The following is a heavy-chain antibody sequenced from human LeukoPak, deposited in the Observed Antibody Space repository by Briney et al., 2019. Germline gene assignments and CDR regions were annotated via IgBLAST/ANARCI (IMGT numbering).Heavy chain of an antibody. CDR3: ARGGYGHGFDI. D-gene: IGHD5-12*01. J-gene: IGHJ3*02. CDR1: GFTFDDYA. V-gene: IGHV3-74*01. Sequence: PGGSLRLSCAASGFTFDDYAMHWVRQAPGKGLVWVSRVNSDGSDTIYADSVKGRCTISRDNAKNTVFLQMNSLRVEDTAVYYCARGGYGHGFDIWGQGTMVTVSS. CDR2: VNSDGSDT.